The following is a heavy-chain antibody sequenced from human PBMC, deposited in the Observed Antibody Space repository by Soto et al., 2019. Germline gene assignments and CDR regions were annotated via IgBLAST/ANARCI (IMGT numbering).Heavy chain of an antibody. D-gene: IGHD1-7*01. CDR1: GYSFTSPY. CDR2: IYPGGVNI. V-gene: IGHV1-46*03. Sequence: ASVKVSFKAIGYSFTSPYIDWVRQAPGQGLEWMGTIYPGGVNIGYAQKFKGRVTMTKDTSTSTVYMELNSLTSEDTAVYYCAIYQSWHYLLWRFDPCGNETLSTLSS. CDR3: AIYQSWHYLLWRFDP. J-gene: IGHJ5*02.